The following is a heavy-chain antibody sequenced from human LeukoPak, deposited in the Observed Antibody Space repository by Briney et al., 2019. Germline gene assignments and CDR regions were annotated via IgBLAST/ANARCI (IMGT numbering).Heavy chain of an antibody. Sequence: SETLSLTCSVSVGFISSRSYYWGWIRQPPGKGLEWIGSIYYSGSTYYNPSLKSRVTISVDTSKSHFSLKLSSVTAADTAVYYCARHGVRDKAFDMWGQGPMVIVSS. CDR2: IYYSGST. V-gene: IGHV4-39*01. D-gene: IGHD3-10*01. J-gene: IGHJ3*02. CDR1: VGFISSRSYY. CDR3: ARHGVRDKAFDM.